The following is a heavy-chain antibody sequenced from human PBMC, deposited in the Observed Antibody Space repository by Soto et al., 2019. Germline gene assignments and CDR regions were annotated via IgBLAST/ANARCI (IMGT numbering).Heavy chain of an antibody. CDR2: IYPSGTI. J-gene: IGHJ4*02. CDR1: GASITTNGYS. CDR3: ATYTAFAKYYFDY. Sequence: PSETLSLTCAVCGASITTNGYSWSWIRQPPGKGLEWIGYIYPSGTIFYNPSLNSRVTISADTSNNQFSLKLTSVTAADTAVYFCATYTAFAKYYFDYWGRGTLVTVSS. V-gene: IGHV4-30-2*01. D-gene: IGHD3-16*01.